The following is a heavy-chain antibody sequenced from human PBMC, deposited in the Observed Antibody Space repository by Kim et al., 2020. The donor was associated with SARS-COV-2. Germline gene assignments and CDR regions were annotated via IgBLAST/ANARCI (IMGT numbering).Heavy chain of an antibody. D-gene: IGHD3-22*01. CDR2: INHSGST. CDR1: GGSFSGYY. J-gene: IGHJ6*02. Sequence: SETLSLTCAVYGGSFSGYYWSWIRQPPGKGLGWIGEINHSGSTNYNPSLKSRVTISVDTSKNQFSLKLSSVTAADTAVYYCARGSAGVTMIVVVTTYYYYGMHVWGQGTTVTVSS. V-gene: IGHV4-34*01. CDR3: ARGSAGVTMIVVVTTYYYYGMHV.